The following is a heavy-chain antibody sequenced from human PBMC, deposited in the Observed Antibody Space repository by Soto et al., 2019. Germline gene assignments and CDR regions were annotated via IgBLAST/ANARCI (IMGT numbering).Heavy chain of an antibody. CDR3: ARGIIVVVPAAIRGPYGMDV. J-gene: IGHJ6*02. V-gene: IGHV1-18*01. CDR1: GYTFTSYG. CDR2: ISAYNGNT. D-gene: IGHD2-2*02. Sequence: GASVKVSCKASGYTFTSYGISWVRQAPGQGLEWMGWISAYNGNTNYAQKLQGRVTMTTDTSTSTAYMELRSLRSDDTAAYYCARGIIVVVPAAIRGPYGMDVWGQGTTVAVSS.